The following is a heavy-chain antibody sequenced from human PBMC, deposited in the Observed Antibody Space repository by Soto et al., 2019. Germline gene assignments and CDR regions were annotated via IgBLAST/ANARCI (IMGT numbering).Heavy chain of an antibody. CDR1: GASVSTGAYY. D-gene: IGHD5-18*01. Sequence: TLSLPCTVSGASVSTGAYYWGWVRQRPGKGLEWVGYIYESGYTYYNTSLKSRLNISLDRSNNQFSLGLTSVTSAETAVYYCVRALRHTAMVYPWFDPWGQGTLGTVS. CDR2: IYESGYT. J-gene: IGHJ5*02. CDR3: VRALRHTAMVYPWFDP. V-gene: IGHV4-31*03.